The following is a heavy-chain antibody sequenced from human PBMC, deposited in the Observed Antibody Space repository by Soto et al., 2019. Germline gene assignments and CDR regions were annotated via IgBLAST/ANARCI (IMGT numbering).Heavy chain of an antibody. V-gene: IGHV4-34*02. CDR1: GGSFSGYY. CDR2: IKNGEISVNT. J-gene: IGHJ5*02. Sequence: QVQLQQWGAGLLKPSETLSLTCAVDGGSFSGYYWSWIRQPPGKGLEWIGEIKNGEISVNTKYNPSLKSRVTISGDTSNNPFSLELSSVTAADTAVYYCARSNWFDPWGQGTLVSVSS. CDR3: ARSNWFDP.